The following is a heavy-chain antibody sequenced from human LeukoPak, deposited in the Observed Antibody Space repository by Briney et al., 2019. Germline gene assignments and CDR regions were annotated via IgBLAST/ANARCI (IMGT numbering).Heavy chain of an antibody. J-gene: IGHJ4*02. Sequence: GGSLRLSCAASGFTFSSYAMSWVRQAPGKGLEWVSAISGSGGDTYYADSVRGRFTISRDNSKNTLYLQMNSLRGEDTAVYYCAKAPSDVVPVPQSFDCWGQGALVTVSS. CDR3: AKAPSDVVPVPQSFDC. D-gene: IGHD2-2*01. CDR2: ISGSGGDT. CDR1: GFTFSSYA. V-gene: IGHV3-23*01.